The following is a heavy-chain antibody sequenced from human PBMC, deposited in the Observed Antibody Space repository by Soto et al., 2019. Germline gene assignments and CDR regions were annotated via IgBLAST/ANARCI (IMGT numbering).Heavy chain of an antibody. CDR3: AKSDRGVFGVVMSPALDPLDV. CDR2: ISYDGDYT. V-gene: IGHV3-30*18. Sequence: QVQLVESRGGVVQPGRSLTLSCVVSGVTFRTYGIHWVRQAPGKGLEWVAVISYDGDYTSYADSVKGRFTISRDNSKNTIYLQLTSLGAEDTALYYCAKSDRGVFGVVMSPALDPLDVWGQGTMVAVSS. J-gene: IGHJ3*01. CDR1: GVTFRTYG. D-gene: IGHD3-3*01.